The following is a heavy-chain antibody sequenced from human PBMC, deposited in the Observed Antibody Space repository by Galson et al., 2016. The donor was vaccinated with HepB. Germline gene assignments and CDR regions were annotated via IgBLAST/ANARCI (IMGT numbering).Heavy chain of an antibody. J-gene: IGHJ4*02. Sequence: SLRLSCAASGFVFSNFGLSWVRQAPGKGLEWVASISTRRTTYYSDSVQGRFTISRDNSNNTLYLQMNGLGAEDTAVYYCAKERLVRRIFDRWGQGTLLTVSS. CDR2: ISTRRTT. CDR3: AKERLVRRIFDR. CDR1: GFVFSNFG. D-gene: IGHD1-1*01. V-gene: IGHV3-23*01.